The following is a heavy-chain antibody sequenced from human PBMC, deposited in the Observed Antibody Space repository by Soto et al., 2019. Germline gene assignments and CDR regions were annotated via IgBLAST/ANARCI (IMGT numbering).Heavy chain of an antibody. V-gene: IGHV1-2*02. CDR2: INPNSGGT. CDR3: ARDKFGNNWSSDP. J-gene: IGHJ5*02. CDR1: GYTFIDHY. D-gene: IGHD1-20*01. Sequence: ASVKVSCKASGYTFIDHYMHWVRQAPGQGPEWMGWINPNSGGTNAAPKFQGRVTMTRDTSITTAYMELSRLTSDDTAVYYCARDKFGNNWSSDPWGQGTLVTVSS.